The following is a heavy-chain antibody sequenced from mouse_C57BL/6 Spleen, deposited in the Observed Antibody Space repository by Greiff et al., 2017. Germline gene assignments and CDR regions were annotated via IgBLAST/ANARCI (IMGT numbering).Heavy chain of an antibody. J-gene: IGHJ1*03. CDR2: IDPSDSYT. Sequence: QVQLQQPGAELVMPGASVKLSCKASGYTFTSYWMHWVKQRPGQGLEWIGEIDPSDSYTNYNQKFKGKSTLTVDKSSGTAYMQRSSLTSEDSAVYYCARSGGWYFDVWGTGTTVTVSS. D-gene: IGHD1-3*01. CDR3: ARSGGWYFDV. V-gene: IGHV1-69*01. CDR1: GYTFTSYW.